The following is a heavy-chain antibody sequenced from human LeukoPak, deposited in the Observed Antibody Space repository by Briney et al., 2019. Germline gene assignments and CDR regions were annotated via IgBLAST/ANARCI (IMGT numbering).Heavy chain of an antibody. CDR1: GGSISPYY. V-gene: IGHV4-59*08. J-gene: IGHJ4*02. CDR3: AGHGPASPAHTYFDS. D-gene: IGHD3/OR15-3a*01. Sequence: PSETLSLTCTVSGGSISPYYWSWIRQPPGRGLEWIGYVYFSGSTNYNPSLKSRVTISVDTSKNQFSLKLNSVTAADTAVYYCAGHGPASPAHTYFDSWGQGTRVTVSS. CDR2: VYFSGST.